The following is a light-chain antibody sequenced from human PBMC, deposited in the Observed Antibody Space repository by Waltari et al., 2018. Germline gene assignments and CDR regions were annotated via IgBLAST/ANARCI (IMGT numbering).Light chain of an antibody. Sequence: QPALPQPAPVSGSPGQSITISSPGTSRAVGRLKYAPWYQHHPGKAPRLLIYDVDVRPSGVSNRFSGSKSGNTATLTISGLQAEDEADYYCNSYTIISPLDVFGTGTKVTVL. V-gene: IGLV2-14*03. J-gene: IGLJ1*01. CDR2: DVD. CDR1: SRAVGRLKY. CDR3: NSYTIISPLDV.